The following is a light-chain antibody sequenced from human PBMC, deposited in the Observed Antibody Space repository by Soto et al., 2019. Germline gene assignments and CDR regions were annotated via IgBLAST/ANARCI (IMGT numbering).Light chain of an antibody. CDR1: QSISDW. J-gene: IGKJ1*01. V-gene: IGKV1-5*01. Sequence: DIPMTQSPSTLSASVGDRVTITCRASQSISDWLAWFQQKPGKAPKVLIYDASTLESGVPSRFSGSGSGTEFTLTISSLQPEDSATYYCQQHNSSTWTFGQGTRVEIK. CDR2: DAS. CDR3: QQHNSSTWT.